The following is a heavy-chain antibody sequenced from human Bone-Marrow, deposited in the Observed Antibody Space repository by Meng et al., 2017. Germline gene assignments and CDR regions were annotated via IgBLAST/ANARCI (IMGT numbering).Heavy chain of an antibody. CDR1: GFTFSSYV. V-gene: IGHV3-30*04. Sequence: GESLKISCAASGFTFSSYVMHWVRQAPGKGLEWVAIISYDGSNKYYADSVKGRFTVSRDNSKHTLYLQMNSLRAEDTAVYYCAKTYWELYYYYYGMDVWGQGNTV. CDR2: ISYDGSNK. D-gene: IGHD1-7*01. CDR3: AKTYWELYYYYYGMDV. J-gene: IGHJ6*01.